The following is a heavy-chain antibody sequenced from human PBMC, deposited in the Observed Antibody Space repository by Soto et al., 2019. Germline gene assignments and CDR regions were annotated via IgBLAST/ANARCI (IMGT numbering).Heavy chain of an antibody. CDR3: AKGRSGEYYSDALGV. J-gene: IGHJ6*02. CDR1: GFRFNSFA. V-gene: IGHV3-64D*06. Sequence: HPGGSLRLSCSTSGFRFNSFAIHWVRQAPGKGLEYVSAINANGGSTYFADSVKGRFSISRDASRNNVFLEMNSLSPEDTAVYHCAKGRSGEYYSDALGVWGQGTTVTVSS. CDR2: INANGGST. D-gene: IGHD3-10*01.